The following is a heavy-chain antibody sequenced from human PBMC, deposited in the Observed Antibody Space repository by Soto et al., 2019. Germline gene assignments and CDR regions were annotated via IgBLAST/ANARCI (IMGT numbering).Heavy chain of an antibody. CDR2: INHSGST. CDR1: GGSFSGYY. CDR3: ARCDIPGAVAGYYLDY. D-gene: IGHD6-19*01. J-gene: IGHJ4*02. Sequence: QVQLQQWGAGLLKPSETLSLTCAVYGGSFSGYYWRWIRQPPGKGLEWIGEINHSGSTNYNPSLNIRVTLSVDPCKNQFSLKLRSVPAADTAVYYCARCDIPGAVAGYYLDYWGQGTLVTVSS. V-gene: IGHV4-34*01.